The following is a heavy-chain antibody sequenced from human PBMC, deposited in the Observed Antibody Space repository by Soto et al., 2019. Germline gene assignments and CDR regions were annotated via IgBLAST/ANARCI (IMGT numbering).Heavy chain of an antibody. CDR3: ARVLNYGPALYY. Sequence: QVQLVQTGAEVKKPGASVKISCKASGYTFTSHAMHWVRQAPGQGLEWMGWINVGNGNTKYSQKFHGRVTITRDTSATTAYMEMSSVRSEDTAVYYCARVLNYGPALYYWGQGTLVTVSS. J-gene: IGHJ4*02. D-gene: IGHD3-10*01. CDR1: GYTFTSHA. V-gene: IGHV1-3*01. CDR2: INVGNGNT.